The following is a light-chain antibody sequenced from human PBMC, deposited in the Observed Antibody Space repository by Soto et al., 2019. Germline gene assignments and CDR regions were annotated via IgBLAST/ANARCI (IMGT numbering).Light chain of an antibody. Sequence: QSVLSRAASVSGSPGQSITLSCTGTTTDVGSYKLVSWYQQHPGKAPKLMIYEVSRRPSGVSNRFSGSKSGNTASLTISGLQAEDEADYYCCSWAGSSTFYFFGSGTKVTVL. J-gene: IGLJ1*01. CDR3: CSWAGSSTFYF. CDR1: TTDVGSYKL. CDR2: EVS. V-gene: IGLV2-23*02.